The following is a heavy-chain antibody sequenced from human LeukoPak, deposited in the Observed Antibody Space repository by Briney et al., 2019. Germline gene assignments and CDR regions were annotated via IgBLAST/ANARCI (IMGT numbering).Heavy chain of an antibody. CDR3: ARGRDSSAGD. CDR2: INPNSGGT. Sequence: ASVKVSCKASGYTFTGYYIHWVRQAPGQGLEWMGWINPNSGGTNYAQKFQGRVTITRDTSISIAYMELRRLRSDDTAVYYCARGRDSSAGDWGQGTLVTVSS. CDR1: GYTFTGYY. J-gene: IGHJ4*02. D-gene: IGHD6-25*01. V-gene: IGHV1-2*02.